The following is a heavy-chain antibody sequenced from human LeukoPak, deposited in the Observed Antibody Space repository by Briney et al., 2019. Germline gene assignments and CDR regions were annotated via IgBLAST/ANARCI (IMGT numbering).Heavy chain of an antibody. CDR3: ARVTIYYYGSGTPWYYFDY. D-gene: IGHD3-10*01. CDR1: GGSISSYY. J-gene: IGHJ4*02. V-gene: IGHV4-59*08. CDR2: IYYSGST. Sequence: SETLSLTCTVSGGSISSYYWSWIRQPPGKGLEWIGYIYYSGSTYYNPSLKSRVTISVDTSKNQFSLKLSSVTAADTAVYYCARVTIYYYGSGTPWYYFDYWGQGTLVTVSS.